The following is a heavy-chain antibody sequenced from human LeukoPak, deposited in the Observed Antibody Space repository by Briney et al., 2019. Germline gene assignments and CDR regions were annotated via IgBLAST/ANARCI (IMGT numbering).Heavy chain of an antibody. D-gene: IGHD3-10*01. V-gene: IGHV5-10-1*01. CDR2: IDPSDSYT. CDR1: GYNFTTYW. Sequence: GESLKISCKDSGYNFTTYWISWVRQMPGKGLEWMGRIDPSDSYTNYSPSLQGHVTISVDKSIRTAFLQWSSLKASDSAMYYCARDGIYHGSGRRGNWFDPWGQGTLVTVSS. J-gene: IGHJ5*02. CDR3: ARDGIYHGSGRRGNWFDP.